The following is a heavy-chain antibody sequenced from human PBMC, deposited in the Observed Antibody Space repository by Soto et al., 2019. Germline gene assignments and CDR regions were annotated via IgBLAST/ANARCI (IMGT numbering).Heavy chain of an antibody. D-gene: IGHD3-10*01. CDR2: MNPNSGNT. CDR1: GYTFTIYD. V-gene: IGHV1-8*01. J-gene: IGHJ6*03. Sequence: ASVKVSCKASGYTFTIYDINWVLQATGQGLEWMGWMNPNSGNTGYAQKFQGRVTMTRNTSISTAYMELSSLRSEDTAVYYCARAGRAGRGSGGYMGYYYMDVWGKGTTVTVSS. CDR3: ARAGRAGRGSGGYMGYYYMDV.